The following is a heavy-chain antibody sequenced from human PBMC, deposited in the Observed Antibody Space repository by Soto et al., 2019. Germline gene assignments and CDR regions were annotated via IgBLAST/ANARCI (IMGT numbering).Heavy chain of an antibody. CDR3: ARDFRTYSHGVDA. V-gene: IGHV1-2*02. Sequence: QAQLVQSGTEVKKPGASVKVSCKASGYPFTGPYIYWVRQAPGQGLEWMGWINPSSGGTEFAEKFQGRVTVTRDTSIRTVFLELNSLTSDDTGVYFCARDFRTYSHGVDAWGQGTAVTVSS. D-gene: IGHD4-4*01. CDR1: GYPFTGPY. J-gene: IGHJ6*02. CDR2: INPSSGGT.